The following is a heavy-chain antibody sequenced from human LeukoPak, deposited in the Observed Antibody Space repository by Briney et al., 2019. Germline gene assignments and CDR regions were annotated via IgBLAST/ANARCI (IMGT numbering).Heavy chain of an antibody. CDR3: AREGGYSHAFDY. Sequence: PGGSLRLSCAASGFTFSSYWMYWVRQAPGKGLVWVSRINRDGSSTSHADSVKGRFTISRDNAKNTLYLQMNSLRAEDTAVYYCAREGGYSHAFDYWGQGTLVT. CDR1: GFTFSSYW. CDR2: INRDGSST. J-gene: IGHJ4*02. D-gene: IGHD3-22*01. V-gene: IGHV3-74*01.